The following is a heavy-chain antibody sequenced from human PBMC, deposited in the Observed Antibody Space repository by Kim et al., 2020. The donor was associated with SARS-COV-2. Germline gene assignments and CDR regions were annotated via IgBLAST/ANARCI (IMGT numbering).Heavy chain of an antibody. CDR3: ARDRIRANSSSRYQEEYYYYGMDV. CDR1: GFTVSSNY. CDR2: IYSGGST. Sequence: GGSLRLSCAASGFTVSSNYMSWVRQAPGKGLEWVSVIYSGGSTYYADSVKGRFTISRDNSKNTLYLQMNSLRAEDTAVYYCARDRIRANSSSRYQEEYYYYGMDVWGQGTTVTVSS. D-gene: IGHD6-13*01. J-gene: IGHJ6*02. V-gene: IGHV3-53*01.